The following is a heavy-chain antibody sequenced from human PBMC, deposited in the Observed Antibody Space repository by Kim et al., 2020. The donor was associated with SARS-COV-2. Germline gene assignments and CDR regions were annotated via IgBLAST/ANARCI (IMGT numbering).Heavy chain of an antibody. CDR2: ISYDGSNK. Sequence: GGSLRLSCAASGFTFSSYAMHWVRQAPGKGLEWVAVISYDGSNKYYADSVKGRFTISRDNSKNTLYLQMNSLRAEDTALYYCARANLGSYYYGMDVWGQGTTVTVSS. D-gene: IGHD3-10*01. CDR1: GFTFSSYA. V-gene: IGHV3-30-3*01. CDR3: ARANLGSYYYGMDV. J-gene: IGHJ6*02.